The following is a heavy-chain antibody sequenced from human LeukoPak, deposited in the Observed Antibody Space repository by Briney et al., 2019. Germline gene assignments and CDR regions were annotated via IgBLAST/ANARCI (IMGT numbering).Heavy chain of an antibody. Sequence: SQTLSLTCAISGDSVSSNSAAWNWIRQSPSRGLEWLGRTYYRSEWYNDYAASEKSRITINPDTSKNQFSLQLNSVTPEDTAVYYCARARGMGLWFGELGYYFDYWGQGTLVTVSS. CDR1: GDSVSSNSAA. J-gene: IGHJ4*02. CDR3: ARARGMGLWFGELGYYFDY. V-gene: IGHV6-1*01. CDR2: TYYRSEWYN. D-gene: IGHD3-10*01.